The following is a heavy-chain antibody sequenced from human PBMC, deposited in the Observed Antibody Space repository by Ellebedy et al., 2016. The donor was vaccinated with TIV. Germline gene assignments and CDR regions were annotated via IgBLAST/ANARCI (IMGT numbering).Heavy chain of an antibody. CDR2: ISGGGYDT. CDR1: GFTFSSYC. D-gene: IGHD3-22*01. V-gene: IGHV3-23*01. J-gene: IGHJ4*02. Sequence: GGSLRLXXAVSGFTFSSYCLSWVRQAPGKGLEWVSGISGGGYDTFYADTVKGRFTISRDNSKNTLFLQMNSLRPEDTAIYYCAKDTGGVWGYHDDSAYPQDYWGQGTLVTVSS. CDR3: AKDTGGVWGYHDDSAYPQDY.